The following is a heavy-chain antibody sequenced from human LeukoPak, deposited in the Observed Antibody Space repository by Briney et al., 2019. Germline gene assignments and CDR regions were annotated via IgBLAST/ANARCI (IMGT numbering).Heavy chain of an antibody. CDR1: GCTLTELS. CDR3: ATSGYYGSGSYLYWYFDL. Sequence: ASVKVSCKVSGCTLTELSMHWVRQAPGKGLEWMGGFDPEDGETIYAQKFQGRVTMTGDTSTDTAYMELSSLRSEDTAVYYCATSGYYGSGSYLYWYFDLWGRGTLVTVSS. J-gene: IGHJ2*01. V-gene: IGHV1-24*01. CDR2: FDPEDGET. D-gene: IGHD3-10*01.